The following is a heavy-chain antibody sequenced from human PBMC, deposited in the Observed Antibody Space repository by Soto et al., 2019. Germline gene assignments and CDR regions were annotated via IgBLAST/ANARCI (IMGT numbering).Heavy chain of an antibody. CDR2: IYHSGST. V-gene: IGHV4-39*07. J-gene: IGHJ4*02. CDR1: GGSISSSSYF. CDR3: ARVYIDSSGYSVDY. Sequence: SETLSLTCTVSGGSISSSSYFWGWIRQPPGKGLEWIGEIYHSGSTNYNPSLKSRVTISVDKSKNQFSLKLSSVTAADTAVYYCARVYIDSSGYSVDYWGQGTLVTVSS. D-gene: IGHD3-22*01.